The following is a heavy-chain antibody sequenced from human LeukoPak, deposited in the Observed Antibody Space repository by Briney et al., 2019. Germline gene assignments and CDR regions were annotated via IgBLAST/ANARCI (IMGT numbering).Heavy chain of an antibody. J-gene: IGHJ6*03. V-gene: IGHV3-43D*03. CDR3: AKDVRGYYYMDV. D-gene: IGHD3-10*01. Sequence: GGSLRLSCAASGFTFDDYAMHWVRQAPGKGLEWVSLISWDGGSTYYADSVKGRFTISRDNSKNSLYLQMNILRAEDTALYYCAKDVRGYYYMDVWGKGTTVTVSS. CDR2: ISWDGGST. CDR1: GFTFDDYA.